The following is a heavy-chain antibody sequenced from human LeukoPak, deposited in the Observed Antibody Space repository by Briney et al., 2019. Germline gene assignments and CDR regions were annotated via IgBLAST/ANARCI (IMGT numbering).Heavy chain of an antibody. D-gene: IGHD6-19*01. J-gene: IGHJ3*02. Sequence: GASVKVSCKASGYTFTGYYMHWVRQAPGQGLERMGWINPNSGGTNYAQKFQGRVTMTRDTSISTAYVELSRLRSDDTAVYYCAKAKWLAHDAFDIWAKGQWSPSLQ. CDR3: AKAKWLAHDAFDI. V-gene: IGHV1-2*02. CDR2: INPNSGGT. CDR1: GYTFTGYY.